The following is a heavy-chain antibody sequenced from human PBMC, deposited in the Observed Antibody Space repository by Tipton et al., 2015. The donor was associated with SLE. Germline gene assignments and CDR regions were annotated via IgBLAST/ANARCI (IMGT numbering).Heavy chain of an antibody. CDR3: AYASSVAFDS. Sequence: LRLSCAVYGASFSTYYWSWIRQPPGKGLEWIGEINHSGSITYNPSLKSRVTISIDTSKNQLSLKLTSATAADTAVYYCAYASSVAFDSWGQGTLVTVSS. D-gene: IGHD6-19*01. CDR1: GASFSTYY. CDR2: INHSGSI. V-gene: IGHV4-34*01. J-gene: IGHJ4*02.